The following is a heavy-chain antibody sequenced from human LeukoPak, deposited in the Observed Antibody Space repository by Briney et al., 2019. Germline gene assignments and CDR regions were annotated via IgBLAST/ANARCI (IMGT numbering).Heavy chain of an antibody. CDR2: ISGSCGST. CDR3: AKDPYCSGGSCYSWGFDP. Sequence: PGGSLRLSCAASGFTFSNAWMSWFRQAPGKGLEWVSAISGSCGSTYYADSVKGRFTISRDNSKNTLYLQMNSLRAEDTAVYYCAKDPYCSGGSCYSWGFDPWGQGTLVTVSS. J-gene: IGHJ5*02. CDR1: GFTFSNAW. V-gene: IGHV3-23*01. D-gene: IGHD2-15*01.